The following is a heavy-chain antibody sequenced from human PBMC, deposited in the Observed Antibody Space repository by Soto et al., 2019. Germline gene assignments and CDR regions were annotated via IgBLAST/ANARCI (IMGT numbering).Heavy chain of an antibody. Sequence: QVQLVQSGAEVKKPGSSVKVSCKASGGTFSSYTISWVRQAPGQGLEWMGRIIPILGIANYAQKFQGRVTINADKSTSTAYMELSSLRSEDTAVYYCARAEGGDYVILTGHYYYYLDVWGKGTTVTVSS. J-gene: IGHJ6*03. CDR2: IIPILGIA. CDR3: ARAEGGDYVILTGHYYYYLDV. V-gene: IGHV1-69*02. D-gene: IGHD3-9*01. CDR1: GGTFSSYT.